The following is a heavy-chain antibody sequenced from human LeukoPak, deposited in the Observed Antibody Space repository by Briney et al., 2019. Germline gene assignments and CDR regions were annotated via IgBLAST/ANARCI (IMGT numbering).Heavy chain of an antibody. CDR1: GGSFSGYY. CDR2: INHSGST. CDR3: ARHVYYYDSSGQCYFDY. V-gene: IGHV4-34*01. D-gene: IGHD3-22*01. J-gene: IGHJ4*02. Sequence: SETLSLTCAVYGGSFSGYYWSWIRQPPGKGLEWIGEINHSGSTNYNPSLKSRVTISVDTSKNQFSLKLSSVTAADTAVYYCARHVYYYDSSGQCYFDYWGQGTLVTVSS.